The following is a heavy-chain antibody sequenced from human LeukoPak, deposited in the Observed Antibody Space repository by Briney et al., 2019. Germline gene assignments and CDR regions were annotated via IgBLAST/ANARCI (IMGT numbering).Heavy chain of an antibody. D-gene: IGHD2-15*01. V-gene: IGHV4-4*07. CDR2: IYTSGST. CDR1: GGSFSSYY. Sequence: SETLSLTCAVYGGSFSSYYWSWIRQPAGKGLEWIGRIYTSGSTNYNPSLKSRVTMSVDTSKNQFSLKLSSVTAADTAVYYCARDVKRRIFDYWGQGTLVTVSS. J-gene: IGHJ4*02. CDR3: ARDVKRRIFDY.